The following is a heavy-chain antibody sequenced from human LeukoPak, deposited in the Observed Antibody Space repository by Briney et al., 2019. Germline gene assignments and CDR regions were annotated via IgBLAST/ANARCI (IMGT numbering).Heavy chain of an antibody. V-gene: IGHV3-23*01. CDR3: VRDSGYDRYYFDL. CDR2: FSDRDGDT. J-gene: IGHJ4*02. CDR1: GFTFTTYA. Sequence: GGSLRLSCAASGFTFTTYAMSWVRQAPGKGLEWVSTFSDRDGDTYYADSVKGRFTISRDNSKDTLDLQMTSLRGDDTAVYYCVRDSGYDRYYFDLWGQGTLVIVSS. D-gene: IGHD5-12*01.